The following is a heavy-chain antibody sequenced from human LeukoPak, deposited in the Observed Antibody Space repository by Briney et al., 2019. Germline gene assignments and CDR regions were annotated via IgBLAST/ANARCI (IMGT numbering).Heavy chain of an antibody. CDR1: GFTFSTYA. J-gene: IGHJ4*02. V-gene: IGHV3-23*01. CDR2: ISGSGADI. D-gene: IGHD3-16*01. CDR3: AKGTGGRGVKYYFDY. Sequence: GRSLRLSCAASGFTFSTYAMSWVRQAPGKGLEWVSAISGSGADIYYADSVKGRFTISRDNSKNTLYLQMNSLRAEDTAVYYCAKGTGGRGVKYYFDYWGQGTLVTVSS.